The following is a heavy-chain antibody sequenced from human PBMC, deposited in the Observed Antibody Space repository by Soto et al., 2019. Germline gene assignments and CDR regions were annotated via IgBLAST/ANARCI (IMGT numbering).Heavy chain of an antibody. CDR1: GGSIKNTGAN. Sequence: QLQLQESGPGLVKPSETLSLTCTVSGGSIKNTGANWGWVRQPPGKGLEWIGSVYYTGTTYYNPSLQSRVTISIGTSKNQYSLSVNSVAAADTAVYYCATHTSGSRNGPHTWGQGTLVTVSS. CDR2: VYYTGTT. D-gene: IGHD1-26*01. J-gene: IGHJ5*02. CDR3: ATHTSGSRNGPHT. V-gene: IGHV4-39*01.